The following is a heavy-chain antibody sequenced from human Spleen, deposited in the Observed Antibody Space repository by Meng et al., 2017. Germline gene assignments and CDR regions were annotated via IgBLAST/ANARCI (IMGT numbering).Heavy chain of an antibody. CDR2: IYYTGTT. CDR1: SISSHY. D-gene: IGHD1-26*01. V-gene: IGHV4-59*11. Sequence: SETLSLTCTVDSISSHYWSWIQQPPGKGLEWIGYIYYTGTTNYNPSLKSRVTISVDTSNNQFSLNLSSVTAADTAVYYCARVAVGATAHFDYWGQGTLVTVSS. J-gene: IGHJ4*02. CDR3: ARVAVGATAHFDY.